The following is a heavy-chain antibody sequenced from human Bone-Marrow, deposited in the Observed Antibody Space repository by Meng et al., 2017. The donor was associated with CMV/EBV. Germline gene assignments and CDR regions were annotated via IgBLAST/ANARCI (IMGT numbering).Heavy chain of an antibody. CDR1: GFTFDDYA. CDR2: ISWNSNTI. J-gene: IGHJ6*01. D-gene: IGHD4-11*01. V-gene: IGHV3-9*01. Sequence: SLKISCAASGFTFDDYAMHWVRQAPGKGLEWVSGISWNSNTILYANSVKGRFTMSRDNGKNSLYLQMTSLRDEDTALYYCAREGDYNGYYYGMDVWGQGTTVTVSS. CDR3: AREGDYNGYYYGMDV.